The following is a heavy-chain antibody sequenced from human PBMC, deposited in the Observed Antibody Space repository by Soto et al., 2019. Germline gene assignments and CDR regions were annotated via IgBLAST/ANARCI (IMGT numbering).Heavy chain of an antibody. J-gene: IGHJ6*02. D-gene: IGHD3-16*01. CDR2: ITPVLDMA. Sequence: QVQLVQSGAEVKKPGSSVRVSCKASGGTFSSNTLSWVRQAPGQGLEWMGRITPVLDMADYEQKFQDRVTITADKSNTAAYMELGSLSSEDTAIYYCARAISSGGRFSGMDVWGQGTTVTVSS. V-gene: IGHV1-69*02. CDR1: GGTFSSNT. CDR3: ARAISSGGRFSGMDV.